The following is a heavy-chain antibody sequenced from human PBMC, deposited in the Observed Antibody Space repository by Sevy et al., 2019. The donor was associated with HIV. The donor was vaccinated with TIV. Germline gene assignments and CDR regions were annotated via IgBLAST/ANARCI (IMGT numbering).Heavy chain of an antibody. CDR3: ARPRANYVDHYFFYAMDV. CDR1: GFALSNYYA. J-gene: IGHJ6*02. V-gene: IGHV3-30-3*01. Sequence: AGSLRLSCAASGFALSNYYAMHWVRQARGKGLEWVERISYDGSDKYYADSVKGRFTISRDNFKNTQYLQMNSLTTEDTAVYYCARPRANYVDHYFFYAMDVWGQGTTVTVSS. CDR2: ISYDGSDK. D-gene: IGHD4-17*01.